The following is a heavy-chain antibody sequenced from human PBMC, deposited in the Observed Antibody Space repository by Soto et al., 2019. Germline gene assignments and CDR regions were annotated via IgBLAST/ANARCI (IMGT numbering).Heavy chain of an antibody. D-gene: IGHD2-2*02. CDR2: ISYDGSNK. Sequence: GGSLRLSCAASGFTFSSYAMHWVRQAPGKGLEWVAVISYDGSNKYYADSVKGRFTISRDNSKNTLYLQMNSLRAEDTAVYYCARSYGVVPAAIYYYYYGMDVWGQGTTVTVSS. V-gene: IGHV3-30-3*01. J-gene: IGHJ6*02. CDR1: GFTFSSYA. CDR3: ARSYGVVPAAIYYYYYGMDV.